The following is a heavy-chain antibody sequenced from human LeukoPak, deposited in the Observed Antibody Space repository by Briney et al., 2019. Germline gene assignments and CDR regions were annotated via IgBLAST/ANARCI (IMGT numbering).Heavy chain of an antibody. J-gene: IGHJ4*02. CDR1: GFTFSTYV. CDR3: AKPPGGSYYPFDY. CDR2: ISGSGVGT. V-gene: IGHV3-23*01. D-gene: IGHD1-26*01. Sequence: GGSLRLSCAASGFTFSTYVMSWVRQAPGKGLEWVSSISGSGVGTYYADSVKGRFTISRDNSKNTLYLQMNSLRAEDTAVYYCAKPPGGSYYPFDYWGQGTLVTVSS.